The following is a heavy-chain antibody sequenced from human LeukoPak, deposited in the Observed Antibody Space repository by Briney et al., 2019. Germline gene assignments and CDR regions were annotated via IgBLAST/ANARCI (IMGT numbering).Heavy chain of an antibody. V-gene: IGHV3-23*01. J-gene: IGHJ3*02. CDR3: AEEARIKWELPTGDAFDI. D-gene: IGHD1-26*01. Sequence: GGSLRLSCAASGFTFRNYAMSWVRQAPGKGLEWVSGISGSGISTYYADSVKGRFTISRDNSKNTLYLQMNSLRAEDTAVYYCAEEARIKWELPTGDAFDIWGQGTMVTVSS. CDR2: ISGSGIST. CDR1: GFTFRNYA.